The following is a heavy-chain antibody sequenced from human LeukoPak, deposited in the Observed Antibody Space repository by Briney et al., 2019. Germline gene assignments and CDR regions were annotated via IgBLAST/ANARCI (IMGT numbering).Heavy chain of an antibody. J-gene: IGHJ4*02. D-gene: IGHD3-22*01. CDR1: GGSVSSGSYY. Sequence: PSETLSLTCPVSGGSVSSGSYYWSWIRQPPGKGLEWIGYIYYSGSTYYNPSLKSRVTISVDTSKNQFSLKLSSVTAADTAVYYCARGHGYYDSSGYYSYYFDYWGQGTLVTVSS. CDR2: IYYSGST. CDR3: ARGHGYYDSSGYYSYYFDY. V-gene: IGHV4-30-4*08.